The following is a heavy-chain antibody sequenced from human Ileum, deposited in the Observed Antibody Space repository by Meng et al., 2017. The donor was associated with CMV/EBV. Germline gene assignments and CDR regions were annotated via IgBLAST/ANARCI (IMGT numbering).Heavy chain of an antibody. D-gene: IGHD3/OR15-3a*01. CDR2: IDPNGGPP. V-gene: IGHV1-46*01. J-gene: IGHJ5*02. CDR3: ARQDYNWFDP. Sequence: PGQGLQWMGIIDPNGGPPKGSHNFQGRFTMTTDKSTNTVYMELSSLRSEDTAVYYCARQDYNWFDPWGQGTLVTVSA.